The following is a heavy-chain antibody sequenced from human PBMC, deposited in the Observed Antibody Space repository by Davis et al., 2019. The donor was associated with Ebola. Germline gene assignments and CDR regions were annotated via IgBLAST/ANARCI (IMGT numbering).Heavy chain of an antibody. CDR2: ISGTGGST. J-gene: IGHJ6*02. Sequence: GESLKISCAASGFTFSSYAMSWVRQAPGKGLEWVSAISGTGGSTYYADSVKGRFTISRDNSKNTLYLQMNSLRAEDTAVYYCARVSRDGYKPLFPDYYYYGMDVWGQGTTVTVSS. CDR3: ARVSRDGYKPLFPDYYYYGMDV. V-gene: IGHV3-23*01. CDR1: GFTFSSYA. D-gene: IGHD5-24*01.